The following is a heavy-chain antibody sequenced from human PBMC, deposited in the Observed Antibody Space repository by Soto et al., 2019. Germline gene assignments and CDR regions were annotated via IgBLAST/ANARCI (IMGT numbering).Heavy chain of an antibody. CDR3: ARRHLAVAASPWFDP. D-gene: IGHD6-13*01. Sequence: QVTLKESGPVLVKPTETLTLRRTVSGLSITDSEMGVSWIRQPPGQPLEWLAHTDSSGEKAYRPVLKSRPAISKDTSKSQIVPTMTNMDPADTATYYCARRHLAVAASPWFDPWGQGIPVTVSS. CDR2: TDSSGEK. V-gene: IGHV2-26*01. J-gene: IGHJ5*02. CDR1: GLSITDSEMG.